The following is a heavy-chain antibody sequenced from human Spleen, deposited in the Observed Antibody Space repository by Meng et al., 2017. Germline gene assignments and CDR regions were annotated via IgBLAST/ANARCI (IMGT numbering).Heavy chain of an antibody. Sequence: QLQQWGGGMLKPSETLSLTCTVSGGSISSGRYYWNWIRQPPGKGLEWIGSVYYSGITYYNPSLESRVTISVDTSRNQFSLKLSSVTAADTAVYYCARDLWELRYKAPFDPWGQGILVTVSS. D-gene: IGHD3-9*01. CDR2: VYYSGIT. CDR3: ARDLWELRYKAPFDP. V-gene: IGHV4-39*07. CDR1: GGSISSGRYY. J-gene: IGHJ5*02.